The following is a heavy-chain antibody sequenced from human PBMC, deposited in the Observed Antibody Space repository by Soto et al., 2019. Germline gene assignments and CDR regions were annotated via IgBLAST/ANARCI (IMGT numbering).Heavy chain of an antibody. CDR3: AREGYCSGCSCYSRTLAY. CDR2: INHSGST. CDR1: GGSFSGYY. Sequence: QVQLQQWGAGLLKPSETLSLTCAVYGGSFSGYYWSWIRQPPGKGLAWIGEINHSGSTNYNPSLKSRVTISVDTSKNQFSLKLSSVTAADTAVYYWAREGYCSGCSCYSRTLAYWGQGSLVTVSS. V-gene: IGHV4-34*01. D-gene: IGHD2-15*01. J-gene: IGHJ4*02.